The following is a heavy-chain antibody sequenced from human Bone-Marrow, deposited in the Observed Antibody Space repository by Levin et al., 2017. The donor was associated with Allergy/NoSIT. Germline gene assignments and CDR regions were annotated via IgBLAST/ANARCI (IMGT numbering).Heavy chain of an antibody. Sequence: GESLKISCAASGFTFSDYAMNWVRQAPGKGLEWVSYISSSGGTIYYADSVKGRFTISRDSAQHSLSLQMSSLRTDDTALYYCVRDGNMFDRNSPQFDDWGQGTLVTVSS. J-gene: IGHJ4*02. V-gene: IGHV3-48*01. CDR1: GFTFSDYA. D-gene: IGHD3-9*01. CDR3: VRDGNMFDRNSPQFDD. CDR2: ISSSGGTI.